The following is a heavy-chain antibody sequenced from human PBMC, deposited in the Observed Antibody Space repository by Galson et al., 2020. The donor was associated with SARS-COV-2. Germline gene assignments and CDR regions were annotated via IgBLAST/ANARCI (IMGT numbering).Heavy chain of an antibody. CDR3: ASLAYDYIWGSYRQDVDY. J-gene: IGHJ4*02. CDR2: IYYSGST. V-gene: IGHV4-39*01. D-gene: IGHD3-16*02. CDR1: GGSISSSSYY. Sequence: SETLSLTCTVSGGSISSSSYYWGWIRQPPGKGLEWIGSIYYSGSTYYNPSLKSRVTISVDTSKNQFSLKLSSVTAADTAVYYCASLAYDYIWGSYRQDVDYWGQGTLVTVSS.